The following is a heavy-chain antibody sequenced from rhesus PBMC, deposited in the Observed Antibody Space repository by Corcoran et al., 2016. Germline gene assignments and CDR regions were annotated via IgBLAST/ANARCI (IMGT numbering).Heavy chain of an antibody. CDR1: GYTFHSLY. J-gene: IGHJ5-1*01. Sequence: QVQLVQSGAGLKHPGAPVKPSFQASGYTFHSLYLPLGNQVTGPVLEWIGLISPYSGNRDYAQNFQGRVTITTDTSTNTGYLELTSLRSEDTAVYYCTREGTVRGNRFDVWGPGVLVTVSS. CDR3: TREGTVRGNRFDV. D-gene: IGHD5-24*01. CDR2: ISPYSGNR. V-gene: IGHV1-180*01.